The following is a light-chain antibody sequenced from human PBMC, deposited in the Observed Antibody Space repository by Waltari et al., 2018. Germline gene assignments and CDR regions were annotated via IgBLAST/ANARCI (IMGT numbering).Light chain of an antibody. J-gene: IGLJ2*01. CDR1: NIGSKS. CDR2: YDS. Sequence: SYVVTQSPSVSVAPGETARITCGGDNIGSKSVHWYQQRPGQAPVRVISYDSDRPSGIPGGLSGSNSGNTATLTISWVEADDEADYYCLVWHSTTDHHGVFGGGTKLTVL. CDR3: LVWHSTTDHHGV. V-gene: IGLV3-21*04.